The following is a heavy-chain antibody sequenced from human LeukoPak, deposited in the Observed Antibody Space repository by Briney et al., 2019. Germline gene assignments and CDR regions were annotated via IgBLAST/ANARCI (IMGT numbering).Heavy chain of an antibody. D-gene: IGHD5-18*01. CDR2: IYYSGST. Sequence: SETLSLTCTVSGGSISSSSYYWGWIRQPPGKGLEWIGSIYYSGSTYYNPSLKSRVTISVDTSKNQFSLKLSSVTAADTAVYYCARSRGYSYANDYWGQGTRVTVSS. CDR3: ARSRGYSYANDY. J-gene: IGHJ4*02. V-gene: IGHV4-39*01. CDR1: GGSISSSSYY.